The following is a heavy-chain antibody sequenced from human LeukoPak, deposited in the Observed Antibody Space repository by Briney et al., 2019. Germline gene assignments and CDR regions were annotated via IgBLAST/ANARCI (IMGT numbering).Heavy chain of an antibody. J-gene: IGHJ4*02. D-gene: IGHD3-22*01. CDR1: GYTFTSYY. V-gene: IGHV1-46*01. Sequence: ASVKVSCKASGYTFTSYYMHWARQAPGQGLEWMGIINPSGGSTSYAQKFRGRVTMTRDMSTSTVYMELSSLRSEDTAVYYCARLGVFYDSSGYYYEYWGQGTLVTVSS. CDR3: ARLGVFYDSSGYYYEY. CDR2: INPSGGST.